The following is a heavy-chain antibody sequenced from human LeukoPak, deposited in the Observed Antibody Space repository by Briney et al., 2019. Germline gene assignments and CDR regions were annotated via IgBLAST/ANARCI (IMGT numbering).Heavy chain of an antibody. Sequence: GRSLTLSCAASGSTFSSYCMHCVRQAPGKGLAWVSYISGDGRRPSSADSLKGRFTSYREYANDTPDLQINSLRAEDTAVYYCAIGGWGTAIDYWAQGTLVTVSS. CDR2: ISGDGRRP. CDR1: GSTFSSYC. D-gene: IGHD1-7*01. CDR3: AIGGWGTAIDY. J-gene: IGHJ4*02. V-gene: IGHV3-74*01.